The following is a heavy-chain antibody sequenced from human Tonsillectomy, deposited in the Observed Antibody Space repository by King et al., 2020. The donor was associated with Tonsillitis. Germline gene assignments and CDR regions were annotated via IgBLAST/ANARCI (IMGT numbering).Heavy chain of an antibody. CDR2: ISGSGGNT. CDR1: GFTFTNYV. Sequence: VQLVESGGGLVQPGGSLRLSCATSGFTFTNYVMNWVRQAPGKGLQWVSAISGSGGNTYHADSVKGRFTISRDNTRNTLYLQMNSLRAEDTAVYYCAKDLVYYDFWSGYGMDVWGQGTTVIVSS. J-gene: IGHJ6*02. D-gene: IGHD3-3*01. V-gene: IGHV3-23*04. CDR3: AKDLVYYDFWSGYGMDV.